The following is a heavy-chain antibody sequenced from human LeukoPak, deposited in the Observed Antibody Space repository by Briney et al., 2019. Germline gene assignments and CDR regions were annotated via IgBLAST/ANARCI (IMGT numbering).Heavy chain of an antibody. CDR2: ISSSGGNA. CDR3: ADYGSGSYCFDY. V-gene: IGHV3-23*01. CDR1: GFTFSSYA. Sequence: GGSLRLSCAASGFTFSSYAMTWVRQAPGMWLEWVSAISSSGGNAYYADSVKGRFTISRDNSKNTLYLQMNSLRAEDTAVYYCADYGSGSYCFDYWGQGTLVTVSS. J-gene: IGHJ4*02. D-gene: IGHD3-10*01.